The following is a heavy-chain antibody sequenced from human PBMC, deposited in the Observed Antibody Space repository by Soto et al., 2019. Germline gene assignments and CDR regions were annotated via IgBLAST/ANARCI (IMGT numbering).Heavy chain of an antibody. D-gene: IGHD6-13*01. CDR3: ARGEVYSSSWYYYYYGMDV. Sequence: SETLSLTCAVYGGSFSGYYWSWIRQPPGKGLEWIGEINHSGSTNYNPSLKSRVTISVDTSENQFSLKLSSVTAADTAVYYCARGEVYSSSWYYYYYGMDVWGQGTTVTVSS. CDR2: INHSGST. J-gene: IGHJ6*02. V-gene: IGHV4-34*01. CDR1: GGSFSGYY.